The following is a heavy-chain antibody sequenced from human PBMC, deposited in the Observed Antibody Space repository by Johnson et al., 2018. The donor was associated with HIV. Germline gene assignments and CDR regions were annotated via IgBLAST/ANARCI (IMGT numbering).Heavy chain of an antibody. V-gene: IGHV3-13*01. J-gene: IGHJ3*02. Sequence: VQLVESGGGLKQPGGSLRLSCAASGFTFSSYDMHWVRQATGKGLEWVSTIGTAGDTYYPGSVKGRFTVSREDAKNSLYLQMNSLRAEDTALYYCAKDQGYSSSWGGFDIWGQGTMVTVSS. CDR3: AKDQGYSSSWGGFDI. D-gene: IGHD6-13*01. CDR1: GFTFSSYD. CDR2: IGTAGDT.